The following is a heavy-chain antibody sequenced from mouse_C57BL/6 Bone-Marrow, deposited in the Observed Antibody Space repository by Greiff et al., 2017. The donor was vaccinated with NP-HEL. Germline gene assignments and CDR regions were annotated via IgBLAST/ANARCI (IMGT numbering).Heavy chain of an antibody. CDR3: ARGDYDYDGGYYFDY. D-gene: IGHD2-4*01. CDR2: IYPGSGST. J-gene: IGHJ2*01. CDR1: GYTFTSYW. V-gene: IGHV1-55*01. Sequence: QVQLQQPGAELVKPGASVKMSCKASGYTFTSYWITWVKQRPGQGLEWIGDIYPGSGSTNYNEKLKSKATLTVDTSSSTAYMQLSSLTSDDSAVYCCARGDYDYDGGYYFDYWGQGTTRTVSS.